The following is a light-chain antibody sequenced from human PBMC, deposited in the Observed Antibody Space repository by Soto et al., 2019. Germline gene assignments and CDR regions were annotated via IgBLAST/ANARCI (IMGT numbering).Light chain of an antibody. J-gene: IGKJ3*01. V-gene: IGKV3-15*01. CDR3: QQYNNWPLS. CDR1: QSVRSH. CDR2: GAS. Sequence: EIVMTQSPATLSVSPGERATLSCRASQSVRSHLAWYQQKPSQAPRLLIYGASTRATGIPARFSGSGSGTAFTLTISSLQSEDFAVYYCQQYNNWPLSFDPGTKVDIK.